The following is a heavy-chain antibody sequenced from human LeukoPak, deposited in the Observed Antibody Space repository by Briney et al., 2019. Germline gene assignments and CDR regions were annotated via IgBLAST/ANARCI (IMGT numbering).Heavy chain of an antibody. CDR1: GFTFSACE. D-gene: IGHD7-27*01. CDR2: ISRSGSTR. CDR3: ARESYWGSSLKGFDS. Sequence: PGGSLRLSCAISGFTFSACELTWVRQAPGKGLEWVSYISRSGSTRYYADSVKGRFTISRDNARNSLYLQMNSLRDEDTAMYYCARESYWGSSLKGFDSWGQGTLVTVSS. J-gene: IGHJ4*02. V-gene: IGHV3-48*03.